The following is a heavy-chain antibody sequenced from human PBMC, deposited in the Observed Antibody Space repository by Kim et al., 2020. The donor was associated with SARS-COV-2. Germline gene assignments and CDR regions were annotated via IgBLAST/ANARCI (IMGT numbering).Heavy chain of an antibody. J-gene: IGHJ6*02. D-gene: IGHD3-3*01. CDR3: AREPPYDFWSGYFGGYYYGMDV. CDR2: INSDGSST. V-gene: IGHV3-74*01. CDR1: GFTFSSYW. Sequence: GGSLRLSCAASGFTFSSYWMHWVRQAPGKGLVWVSRINSDGSSTSYADSVKGRFTISRDNAKNTLYLQMNSLRAEDTAVYYCAREPPYDFWSGYFGGYYYGMDVWGQGTTVTVSS.